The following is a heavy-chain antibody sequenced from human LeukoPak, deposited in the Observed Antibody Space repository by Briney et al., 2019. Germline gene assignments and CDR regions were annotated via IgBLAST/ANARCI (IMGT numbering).Heavy chain of an antibody. CDR1: GFTFSSYG. D-gene: IGHD5-24*01. CDR2: IWYDGSNK. CDR3: AKEAYIEMATITPDY. Sequence: GRSLRLSCAASGFTFSSYGMHWVRQAPGKGLEWVAVIWYDGSNKYYADSVKGRFTISRDNSKNTLYLQMNSLRAEDTAVYCCAKEAYIEMATITPDYWGQGTLVTVS. J-gene: IGHJ4*02. V-gene: IGHV3-33*06.